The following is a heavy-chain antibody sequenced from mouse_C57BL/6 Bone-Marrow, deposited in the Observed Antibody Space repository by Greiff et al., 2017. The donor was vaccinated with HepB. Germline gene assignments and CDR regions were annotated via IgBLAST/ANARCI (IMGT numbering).Heavy chain of an antibody. D-gene: IGHD1-1*01. V-gene: IGHV1-55*01. CDR2: IYPGSGST. CDR3: ARLGYYGSPLFAY. J-gene: IGHJ3*01. CDR1: GYTFTSYW. Sequence: QVQLQQPGAELVKPGASVKMSCKASGYTFTSYWITWVKQRPGQGLEWIGDIYPGSGSTNYNEKFKSKATLTVDTSSSTAYMQLSSLTSEDSAVYYCARLGYYGSPLFAYWGQGTLVTVSA.